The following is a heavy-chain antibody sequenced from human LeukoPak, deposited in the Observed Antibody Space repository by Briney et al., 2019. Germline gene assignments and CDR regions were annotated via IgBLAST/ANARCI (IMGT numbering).Heavy chain of an antibody. V-gene: IGHV3-43*02. Sequence: PGGSPRLSCAASGFTFDDYAMHWVRQAPGKGLEWVSLISGDGGSTYYADSVKGRFTISRGNSKNSLYLQMNSLRTEDTALYYCAKDGYYRYYMDVWGKGTTVTVSS. D-gene: IGHD1-14*01. CDR1: GFTFDDYA. J-gene: IGHJ6*03. CDR3: AKDGYYRYYMDV. CDR2: ISGDGGST.